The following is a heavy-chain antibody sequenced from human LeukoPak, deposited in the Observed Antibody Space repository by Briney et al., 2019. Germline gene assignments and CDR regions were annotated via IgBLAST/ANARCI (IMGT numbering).Heavy chain of an antibody. Sequence: GGSLRLSCAASGFTFSSYSMNWVRQAPGKGLEWVAVIWYDGSNKYYADSVKSRFTISRDNSKNTLYLQMNSLRAEDTAVYYCAKDWGALDYWGQGTLVTVSS. J-gene: IGHJ4*02. D-gene: IGHD3-16*01. CDR3: AKDWGALDY. CDR1: GFTFSSYS. CDR2: IWYDGSNK. V-gene: IGHV3-33*06.